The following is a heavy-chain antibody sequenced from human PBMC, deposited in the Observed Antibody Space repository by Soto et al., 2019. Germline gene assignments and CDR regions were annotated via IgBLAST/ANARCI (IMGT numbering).Heavy chain of an antibody. Sequence: EVQLLESGGALVQPGGSLRLSSEASGFTYVKYAMSWVRQAPGKGLEWVSGISGDAGRTFYADSVKGRFTISRDNSKNTVYLQMNSLRVEDTAVYYCVKDTVVVINGGDFDYWGQGTRVTVSS. CDR1: GFTYVKYA. CDR3: VKDTVVVINGGDFDY. CDR2: ISGDAGRT. V-gene: IGHV3-23*01. D-gene: IGHD3-22*01. J-gene: IGHJ4*02.